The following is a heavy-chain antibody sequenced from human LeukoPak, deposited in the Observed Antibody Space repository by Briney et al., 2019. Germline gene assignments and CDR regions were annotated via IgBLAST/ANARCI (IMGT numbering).Heavy chain of an antibody. D-gene: IGHD1-14*01. CDR2: ISGDGSDT. Sequence: GGSLRLSCAASGFTFSTYWIRWVRQAPEKGLVWVSRISGDGSDTRDADSVKGRFTISRDNSKNTLYLQMNSLRAEDTAVYYCARNDYFDYWGQGTLVTVSS. CDR1: GFTFSTYW. V-gene: IGHV3-74*01. J-gene: IGHJ4*02. CDR3: ARNDYFDY.